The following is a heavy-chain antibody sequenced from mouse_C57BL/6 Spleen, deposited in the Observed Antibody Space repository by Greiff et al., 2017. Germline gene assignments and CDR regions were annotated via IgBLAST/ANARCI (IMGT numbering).Heavy chain of an antibody. CDR1: GYTFTSYW. Sequence: QVQLKQPGAELVRPGTSVKLSCKASGYTFTSYWMHWVKQRPGQGLEWIGVIDPSDSYTNYNQKFKGKATLTVDTSSSTAYMQLSSLTSEDSAVYYCARSLYDYDVYFDYWGQGTTLTVSS. CDR2: IDPSDSYT. CDR3: ARSLYDYDVYFDY. J-gene: IGHJ2*01. V-gene: IGHV1-59*01. D-gene: IGHD2-4*01.